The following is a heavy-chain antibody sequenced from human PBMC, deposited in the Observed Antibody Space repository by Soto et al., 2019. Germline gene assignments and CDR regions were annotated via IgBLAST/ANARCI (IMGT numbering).Heavy chain of an antibody. CDR3: ARRRYYYGSGSDNYYGMDV. D-gene: IGHD3-10*01. V-gene: IGHV1-69*01. CDR1: GGTFSSYA. J-gene: IGHJ6*02. CDR2: IIPIFGTA. Sequence: QVQLVQSGAEVKKPGSSVKVSCKASGGTFSSYAISWVRQAPGQGLEWMGGIIPIFGTANYAQKFQGRVTILADESASTASMELSSLCSEATAVYYCARRRYYYGSGSDNYYGMDVWGQGTTVTVSS.